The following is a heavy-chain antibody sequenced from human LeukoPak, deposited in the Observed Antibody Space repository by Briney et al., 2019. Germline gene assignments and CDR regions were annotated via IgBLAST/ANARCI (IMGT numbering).Heavy chain of an antibody. V-gene: IGHV3-7*01. CDR1: GFTFSSYW. CDR2: IKQDGSEK. D-gene: IGHD6-13*01. J-gene: IGHJ5*02. Sequence: GGSLRLSCAASGFTFSSYWMSWVRQAPGKGLEWVANIKQDGSEKYYVDSVKGRFTISRDNAKNSLYLQMNSLRAEDTAVYYCARAKIRIAAAGTIPYNWFDPWGQGTLVTISS. CDR3: ARAKIRIAAAGTIPYNWFDP.